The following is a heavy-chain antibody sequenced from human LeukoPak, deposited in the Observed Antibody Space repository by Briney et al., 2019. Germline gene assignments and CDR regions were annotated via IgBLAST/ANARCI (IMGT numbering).Heavy chain of an antibody. Sequence: ASVKVSCKASGYTFTSYYMHWVRQAPGQGLEWMGWINPNSGGTNYAQKFQGRVTMTRDTSISTAYMELSRLRSDDTAVYYCARDLPISTWINSDAEYFQHWGQGTLVTVSS. J-gene: IGHJ1*01. V-gene: IGHV1-2*02. CDR1: GYTFTSYY. CDR2: INPNSGGT. D-gene: IGHD4-23*01. CDR3: ARDLPISTWINSDAEYFQH.